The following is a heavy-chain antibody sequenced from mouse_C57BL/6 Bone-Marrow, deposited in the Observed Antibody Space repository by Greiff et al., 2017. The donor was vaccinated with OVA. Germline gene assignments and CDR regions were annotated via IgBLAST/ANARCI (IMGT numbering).Heavy chain of an antibody. CDR3: ARGYSNYNAMGY. D-gene: IGHD2-5*01. CDR2: IDPETGGT. V-gene: IGHV1-15*01. CDR1: GYTFTDYE. J-gene: IGHJ4*01. Sequence: QVQLQQSGAELVRPGASVTLSCKASGYTFTDYEMHWVKQTPVHGLEWIGAIDPETGGTDYNQKFKGKAILTAAKSSSTAYMELRSLTSEDSAVYYGARGYSNYNAMGYWGQGTSVTVSA.